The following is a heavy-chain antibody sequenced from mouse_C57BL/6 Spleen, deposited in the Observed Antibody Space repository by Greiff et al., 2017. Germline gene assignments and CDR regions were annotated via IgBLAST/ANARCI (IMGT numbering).Heavy chain of an antibody. Sequence: VQLQQSGPELVKPGASVKISCKASGYTFTDYNMNWVKQSNGKSLEWIGVIIPNNGTTSYNEKFKGKATLTADKSSSTAYMQLTGLTSEDCASYIYASDGEEFADWGQGTLVTVSA. V-gene: IGHV1-39*01. CDR2: IIPNNGTT. CDR1: GYTFTDYN. J-gene: IGHJ3*01. CDR3: ASDGEEFAD.